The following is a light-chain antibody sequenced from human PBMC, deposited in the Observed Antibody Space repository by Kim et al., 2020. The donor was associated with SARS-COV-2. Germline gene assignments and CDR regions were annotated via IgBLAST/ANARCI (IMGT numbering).Light chain of an antibody. V-gene: IGKV1-5*03. J-gene: IGKJ4*01. CDR2: KAS. CDR1: QSISSW. Sequence: SASVGDRVTITCRASQSISSWLAWYQQKPGKAPKLLIYKASSLESGVPSRFSGSGSGKEFTLTISSLQPDDFATYYCQQYNSYLLTFGGGTKLEI. CDR3: QQYNSYLLT.